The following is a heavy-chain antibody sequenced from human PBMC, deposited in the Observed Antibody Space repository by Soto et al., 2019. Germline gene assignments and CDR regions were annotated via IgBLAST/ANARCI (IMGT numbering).Heavy chain of an antibody. V-gene: IGHV4-31*03. CDR3: AREIEAYCGGDCPSYGMDV. CDR1: GGSISSGGYY. Sequence: SETLSLTCTVSGGSISSGGYYWSWIRQHPGKGLEWIGYIYYSGSTYYNPSLKSRVTISVDTSKNQFSLKLSSVTAADTAVYYCAREIEAYCGGDCPSYGMDVWGQGTTVTV. D-gene: IGHD2-21*02. J-gene: IGHJ6*02. CDR2: IYYSGST.